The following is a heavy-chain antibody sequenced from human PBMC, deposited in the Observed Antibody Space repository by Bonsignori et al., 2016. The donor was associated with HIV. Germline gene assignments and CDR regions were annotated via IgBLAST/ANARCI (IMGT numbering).Heavy chain of an antibody. Sequence: GSLRLSCTVSDGSISSYYWSWIRQPAGKGLEWIGHFYSRGTTNYNPSLKSRVTMSVDTSKNQFSLKVTSVTAADTAVYYCARARRHYGSGSYAHYFYFYMDVWAKGTTVTVSS. CDR3: ARARRHYGSGSYAHYFYFYMDV. CDR2: FYSRGTT. J-gene: IGHJ6*03. V-gene: IGHV4-4*07. CDR1: DGSISSYY. D-gene: IGHD3-10*01.